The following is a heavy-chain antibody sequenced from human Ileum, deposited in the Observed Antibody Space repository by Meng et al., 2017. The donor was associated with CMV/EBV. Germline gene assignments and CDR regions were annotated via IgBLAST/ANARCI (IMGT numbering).Heavy chain of an antibody. J-gene: IGHJ4*02. Sequence: VQLLEQGPGVLMQSQTLPLPSSASVGSTSSGDYYWNWCTQHPGKGLEWIGYFFYSGSTYFNPSLKKRVTISVDTSKNQFSLKLNSSTAADNAVYYCARKEKLWGYFDYWGQGTLVTVSS. CDR2: FFYSGST. CDR3: ARKEKLWGYFDY. V-gene: IGHV4-30-4*08. CDR1: VGSTSSGDYY. D-gene: IGHD1-1*01.